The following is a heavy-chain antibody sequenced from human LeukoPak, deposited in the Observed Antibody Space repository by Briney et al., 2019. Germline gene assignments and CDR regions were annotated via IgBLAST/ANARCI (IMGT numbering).Heavy chain of an antibody. CDR3: ARSGPAVTSFYYYYGMDV. Sequence: PSETLSLTCTVSGGSISSSSYYWGWIRQPPGRGLEWIGSIYYSGSTYYNPSLKSRVTISVDTSKNQFSLKLSSVTAADTAVYYCARSGPAVTSFYYYYGMDVWGQGTTVAVSS. J-gene: IGHJ6*02. CDR1: GGSISSSSYY. CDR2: IYYSGST. V-gene: IGHV4-39*01. D-gene: IGHD4-17*01.